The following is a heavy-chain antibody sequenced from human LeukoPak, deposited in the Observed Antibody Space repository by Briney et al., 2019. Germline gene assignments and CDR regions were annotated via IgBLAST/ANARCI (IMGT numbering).Heavy chain of an antibody. D-gene: IGHD3-10*01. V-gene: IGHV3-74*01. CDR2: INTDGTYT. CDR1: GFPFSAYW. Sequence: PGGSLRLSCAASGFPFSAYWVHWVRQAPGKGLVWVSRINTDGTYTSYADSVKGRFTISRDNAQNTLFLQMNSLRAEDTAVYYCARDLSVGSLDWGQGTLVTVSS. J-gene: IGHJ4*02. CDR3: ARDLSVGSLD.